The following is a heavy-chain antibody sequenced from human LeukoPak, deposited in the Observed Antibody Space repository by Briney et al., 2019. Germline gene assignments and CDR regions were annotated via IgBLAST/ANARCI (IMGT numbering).Heavy chain of an antibody. CDR2: ISWNSGSI. CDR3: AKADSSGYWVFDY. D-gene: IGHD3-22*01. CDR1: GFTFDDYA. V-gene: IGHV3-9*03. J-gene: IGHJ4*02. Sequence: GRSLRLSCVASGFTFDDYAMHWVRQAPGKGLEWVSGISWNSGSIGYADSVKGRFTISRDNAKNSLYLQMNSLRAEDMALYYCAKADSSGYWVFDYWGQGTLVTVSS.